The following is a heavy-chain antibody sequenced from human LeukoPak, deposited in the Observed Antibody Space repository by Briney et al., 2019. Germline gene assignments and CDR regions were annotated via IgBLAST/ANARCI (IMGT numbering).Heavy chain of an antibody. D-gene: IGHD6-13*01. J-gene: IGHJ4*02. CDR3: ASLKPCIAAAGLDY. CDR1: GGSFSGYY. CDR2: INHSGST. Sequence: SGTLSLTCAVYGGSFSGYYWSWIRQPPGKGLEWIGEINHSGSTDYNPSLKSRVTISVDTSKNQFSLKLSSVTAADTAVYYCASLKPCIAAAGLDYWGQGTLVTVSS. V-gene: IGHV4-34*01.